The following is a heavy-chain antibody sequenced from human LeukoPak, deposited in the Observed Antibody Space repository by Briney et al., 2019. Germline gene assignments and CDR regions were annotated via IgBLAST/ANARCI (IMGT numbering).Heavy chain of an antibody. Sequence: PGGSLRLSCAASGFTFSSYSMNWVRQAPGKGLEWVSSISSSSSYIYYADSVKGRFTISRDNAKNSLYLQMNSLRAEDTAVYYCARDHYYDAVPTGWFDPWGQGTLVTVSS. CDR1: GFTFSSYS. V-gene: IGHV3-21*01. CDR2: ISSSSSYI. D-gene: IGHD3-22*01. CDR3: ARDHYYDAVPTGWFDP. J-gene: IGHJ5*02.